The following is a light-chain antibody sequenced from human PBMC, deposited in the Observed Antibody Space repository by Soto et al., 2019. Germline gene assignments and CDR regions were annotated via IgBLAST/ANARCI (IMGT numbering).Light chain of an antibody. CDR1: ESVNNK. CDR2: GAS. CDR3: QKYYDWPLS. V-gene: IGKV3-15*01. Sequence: ERVMTQSPGTVSVSPGERATLSCRASESVNNKLAWYQQKPGQAPRLLIYGASTRATGIPVRFSGSVSGTDFTLTISSLHSEDFAVYYCQKYYDWPLSFGGGTKVEIK. J-gene: IGKJ4*01.